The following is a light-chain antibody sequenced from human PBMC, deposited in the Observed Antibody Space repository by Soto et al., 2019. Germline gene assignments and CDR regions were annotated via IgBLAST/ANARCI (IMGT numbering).Light chain of an antibody. CDR1: SSDVGGYNY. V-gene: IGLV2-14*01. Sequence: QSALTQPASVSGSPGQSITISCTGTSSDVGGYNYVSWYQQHPGKAPKLMIYDVSNRPSGVSNRFSGSKSGNTASLTISGHQAEDEADYYCSSYTSSSTPLYVFGTGTKLTVL. CDR2: DVS. J-gene: IGLJ1*01. CDR3: SSYTSSSTPLYV.